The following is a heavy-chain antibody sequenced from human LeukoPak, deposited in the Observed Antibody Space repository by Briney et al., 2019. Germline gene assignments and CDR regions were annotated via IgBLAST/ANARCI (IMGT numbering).Heavy chain of an antibody. CDR1: GYTFTTYF. J-gene: IGHJ4*02. Sequence: GASVKVSFKASGYTFTTYFIHWGRQAPGQGIEWMGIINPSGGSTSYAQKFQGRITMTRDTSTSTVYMELSSLRSEDTAVYSCARVSQYYATGSPVGDYWGQGTLVTVSS. CDR2: INPSGGST. CDR3: ARVSQYYATGSPVGDY. V-gene: IGHV1-46*01. D-gene: IGHD3-10*01.